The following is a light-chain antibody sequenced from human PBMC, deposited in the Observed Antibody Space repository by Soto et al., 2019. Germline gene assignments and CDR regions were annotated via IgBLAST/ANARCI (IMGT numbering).Light chain of an antibody. V-gene: IGKV3-11*01. CDR1: QSVSSS. J-gene: IGKJ1*01. CDR3: QQRYSWLRV. Sequence: PGETATLSCRASQSVSSSVAWYQHKPGQSPRLVVYSGYKRSPGVPARLSGSGSGTDFTLTISSLESDDFAIYYCQQRYSWLRVFGPGTKVEVK. CDR2: SGY.